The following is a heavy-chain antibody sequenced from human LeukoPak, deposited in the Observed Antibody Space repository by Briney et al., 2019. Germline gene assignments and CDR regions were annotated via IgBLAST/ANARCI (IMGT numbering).Heavy chain of an antibody. Sequence: GVSLRRSCVASGFTFSSSGMHWVRQAPGKGLEWVAFIRYNGRTTYYADSVKGRFTISRDNSKNTVFLQMYSLRAEDTVAYYCAKDLIHWGQGTLVTVSS. V-gene: IGHV3-30*02. CDR3: AKDLIH. J-gene: IGHJ4*02. CDR2: IRYNGRTT. CDR1: GFTFSSSG. D-gene: IGHD3-9*01.